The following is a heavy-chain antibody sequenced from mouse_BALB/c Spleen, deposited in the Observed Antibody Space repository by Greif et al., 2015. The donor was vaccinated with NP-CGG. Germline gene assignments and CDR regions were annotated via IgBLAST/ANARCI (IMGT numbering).Heavy chain of an antibody. CDR3: ASYYYGSNY. D-gene: IGHD1-1*01. CDR1: GYSITSGYY. CDR2: ISYDGSN. Sequence: DVQLQESGPGLVKPSQSLSLTCSVTGYSITSGYYWNWIRQFPGNKLEWMGYISYDGSNNYNPSLKNRISITRDTSKNQFFLKLNSVTTEDTATYYCASYYYGSNYWGQGTLVTVSA. J-gene: IGHJ3*01. V-gene: IGHV3-6*02.